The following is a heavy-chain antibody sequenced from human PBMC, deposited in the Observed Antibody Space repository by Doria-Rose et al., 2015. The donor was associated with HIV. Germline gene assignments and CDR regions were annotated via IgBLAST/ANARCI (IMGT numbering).Heavy chain of an antibody. CDR1: GVSLSSPGMG. CDR3: ARIKSSRWYHKYYLDF. V-gene: IGHV2-26*01. J-gene: IGHJ4*02. Sequence: QITLKESGPVLVKPTETLTLTCTVSGVSLSSPGMGVSWIRQPPGKALEWLANIFSYDERSYKASLKSRLTISRGTSISQVILTMIDMDPVDTATYYCARIKSSRWYHKYYLDFWGQGTLVIVSA. CDR2: IFSYDER. D-gene: IGHD6-13*01.